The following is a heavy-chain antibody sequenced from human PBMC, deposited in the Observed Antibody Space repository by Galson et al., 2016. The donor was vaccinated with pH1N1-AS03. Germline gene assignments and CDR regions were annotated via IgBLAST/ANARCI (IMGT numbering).Heavy chain of an antibody. D-gene: IGHD2-2*01. V-gene: IGHV3-23*01. Sequence: SLRLSCAASGFIFSGNSMSWVRQAPGKGLEWVAAISPTGETTPYADSVKGRFIISRDNSKNTLFLETDSLRAEDTAVYYCAKCDVSCQHSTLDYWGQGTLVTVSS. CDR1: GFIFSGNS. J-gene: IGHJ4*02. CDR3: AKCDVSCQHSTLDY. CDR2: ISPTGETT.